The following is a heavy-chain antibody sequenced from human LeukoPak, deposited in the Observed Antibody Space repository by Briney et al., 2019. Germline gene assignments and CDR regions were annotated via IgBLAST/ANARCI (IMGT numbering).Heavy chain of an antibody. D-gene: IGHD3-22*01. J-gene: IGHJ6*03. CDR2: IIPIFGTA. Sequence: GASVKVSCKASGGTFSSYAISWARQAPGQGLEWMGGIIPIFGTANYAQKFQGRVTITTDESTSTAYMELSSLRSEDTAVYYCATPSSDYYYYMDVWGKGTTVTVSS. V-gene: IGHV1-69*05. CDR3: ATPSSDYYYYMDV. CDR1: GGTFSSYA.